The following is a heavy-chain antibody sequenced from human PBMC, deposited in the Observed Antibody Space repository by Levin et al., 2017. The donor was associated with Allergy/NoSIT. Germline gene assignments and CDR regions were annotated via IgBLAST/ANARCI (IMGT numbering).Heavy chain of an antibody. V-gene: IGHV3-33*01. CDR2: IWYDGSNK. CDR3: ARDGGGSYYGDY. Sequence: GESLKISCAASGFTFSSYGMHWVRQAPGKGLEWVAVIWYDGSNKYYADSVKGRFTISRDNSKNTLYLQMNSLRAEDTAVYYCARDGGGSYYGDYWGQGTLVTVSS. J-gene: IGHJ4*02. D-gene: IGHD1-26*01. CDR1: GFTFSSYG.